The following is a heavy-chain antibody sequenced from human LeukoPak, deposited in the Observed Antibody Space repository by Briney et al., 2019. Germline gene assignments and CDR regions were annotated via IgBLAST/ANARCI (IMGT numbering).Heavy chain of an antibody. Sequence: ASVKVSCKASGYTFSSYAITWVRQAPGQGLEWMGWISSYNGNTNYAQKYQDRVTMTTDTSTTTVYMELRSLRSDDTAVYYCARDGDLLSRDAFDIWGQGTMVTVSS. CDR2: ISSYNGNT. V-gene: IGHV1-18*01. CDR3: ARDGDLLSRDAFDI. D-gene: IGHD1-26*01. CDR1: GYTFSSYA. J-gene: IGHJ3*02.